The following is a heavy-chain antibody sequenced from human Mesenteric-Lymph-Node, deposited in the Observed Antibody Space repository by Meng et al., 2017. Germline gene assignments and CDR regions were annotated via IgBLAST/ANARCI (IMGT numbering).Heavy chain of an antibody. CDR1: GGSMSSGDYF. Sequence: QVQVQESGPGLVKPFQTLSLTCTVSGGSMSSGDYFWNWIRQPPGKGLEWIGYIYYSGNTYYNPSLKSRVTISIDTSKNQFSLKLSSVTAADTAVYYCARAEYYNWFDPWGQGTLVTVSS. CDR2: IYYSGNT. D-gene: IGHD1-14*01. J-gene: IGHJ5*02. CDR3: ARAEYYNWFDP. V-gene: IGHV4-30-4*01.